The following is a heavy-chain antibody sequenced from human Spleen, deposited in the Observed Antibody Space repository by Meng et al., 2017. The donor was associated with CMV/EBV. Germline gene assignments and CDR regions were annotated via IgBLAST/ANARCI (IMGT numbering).Heavy chain of an antibody. CDR2: ISGSGGST. D-gene: IGHD6-19*01. Sequence: GGSLRLSCAASGFTFSSYAMSWVRQAPGKGLEWVSAISGSGGSTYYADSVKGRFTISRDNSRNSVFLLMDSLRAEDTAFYYCARDALSSGGDYWGQGALVTVSS. CDR3: ARDALSSGGDY. J-gene: IGHJ4*02. V-gene: IGHV3-23*01. CDR1: GFTFSSYA.